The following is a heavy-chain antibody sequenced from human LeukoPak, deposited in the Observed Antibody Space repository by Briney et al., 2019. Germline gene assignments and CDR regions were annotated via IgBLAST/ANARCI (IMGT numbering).Heavy chain of an antibody. D-gene: IGHD3-10*01. CDR3: AYGSGSPYYFDY. J-gene: IGHJ4*02. CDR1: GGSFSGYY. V-gene: IGHV4-34*01. Sequence: PSETLSLTCAVYGGSFSGYYWSWIRQPPGKGLEWIGEINHSGSTNYNPSLKSRVTISVDTSKNQFSLKLSSVTAADTAVYYCAYGSGSPYYFDYWGQGTLVTVSS. CDR2: INHSGST.